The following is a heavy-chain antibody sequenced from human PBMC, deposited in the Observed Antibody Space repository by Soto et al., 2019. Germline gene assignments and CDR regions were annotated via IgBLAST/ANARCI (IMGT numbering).Heavy chain of an antibody. CDR1: GGSISSYY. CDR3: ARHSSGGYSGYDF. J-gene: IGHJ4*02. V-gene: IGHV4-59*08. Sequence: QVQLQESGPGLVKPSETLSLTCTGSGGSISSYYWSWIRQPPGKGLEWIGYIYYSGSTNYNPSLKSRVTISVETSKNQFSLKLSSVTAADTAVYYCARHSSGGYSGYDFWGQGTLVTVSS. CDR2: IYYSGST. D-gene: IGHD5-12*01.